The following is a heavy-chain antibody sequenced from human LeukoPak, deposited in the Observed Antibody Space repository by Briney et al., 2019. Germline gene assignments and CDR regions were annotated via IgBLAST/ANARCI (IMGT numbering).Heavy chain of an antibody. CDR1: GFTFTTYA. J-gene: IGHJ4*02. Sequence: GGSLRLSCAASGFTFTTYAMGWVRQAPGKGLEWVSAISGSGGTTYDAHSVKGRFTISRDNSKNTLYLQMNSLRAEDTAVYYCAKGAQGSSWYLFDSWGQGTLVTVSS. CDR3: AKGAQGSSWYLFDS. CDR2: ISGSGGTT. D-gene: IGHD6-13*01. V-gene: IGHV3-23*01.